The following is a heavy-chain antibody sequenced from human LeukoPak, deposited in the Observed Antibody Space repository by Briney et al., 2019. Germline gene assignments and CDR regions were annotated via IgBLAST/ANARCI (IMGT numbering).Heavy chain of an antibody. Sequence: PGGSLRLSCAVSGLTFSNNYMIWVRQAPGKGLEWVSVIYTGGETYYADSVKGRFTISRDNSKNTLYLQMNSLRAEDTAVYYCAKATSGSYSFWGQGTLVTVSS. D-gene: IGHD1-26*01. CDR2: IYTGGET. J-gene: IGHJ1*01. CDR1: GLTFSNNY. V-gene: IGHV3-53*01. CDR3: AKATSGSYSF.